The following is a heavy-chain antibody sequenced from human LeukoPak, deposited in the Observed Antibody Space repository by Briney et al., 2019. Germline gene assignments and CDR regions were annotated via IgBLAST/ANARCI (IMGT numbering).Heavy chain of an antibody. CDR1: GGSFSGYY. CDR2: INHSGST. CDR3: ARADPMVRGVIITGEAY. Sequence: SETLSLTCAVYGGSFSGYYWSWIRQPPGKGLEWIGEINHSGSTNYNPSLKSRVSISVDSSKNQFSLKLSSVTAADTAVYYCARADPMVRGVIITGEAYWGQGTLVTVSS. V-gene: IGHV4-34*01. J-gene: IGHJ4*02. D-gene: IGHD3-10*01.